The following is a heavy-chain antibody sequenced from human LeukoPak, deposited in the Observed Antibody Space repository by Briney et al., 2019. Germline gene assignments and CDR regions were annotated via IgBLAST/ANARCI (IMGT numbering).Heavy chain of an antibody. J-gene: IGHJ4*02. CDR3: ARGDLDGASSWYGSF. V-gene: IGHV1-69*13. Sequence: GASVKVSCKASGYTFTDYYLHWVRQAPGQGLGWVGGIIPIFGTPTYAQKFQGRVTITADESTSTAYMELSSLRSEDTAVYYCARGDLDGASSWYGSFWGQGTLVAVSS. CDR2: IIPIFGTP. D-gene: IGHD6-13*01. CDR1: GYTFTDYY.